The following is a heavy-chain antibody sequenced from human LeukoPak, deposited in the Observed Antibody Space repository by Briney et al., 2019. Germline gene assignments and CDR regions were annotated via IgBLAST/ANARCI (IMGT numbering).Heavy chain of an antibody. J-gene: IGHJ4*02. CDR2: IWDDGSNK. CDR3: AREDDYVWGSYRPFDY. V-gene: IGHV3-33*01. CDR1: GLNINDYD. D-gene: IGHD3-16*02. Sequence: GGSLRLSCAASGLNINDYDMDWVRQAPGKGPEWVAVIWDDGSNKYYAESVKGRFTISRDISKNMLYLQMNSLGVEDTAVYYCAREDDYVWGSYRPFDYWGQGTLVIVSS.